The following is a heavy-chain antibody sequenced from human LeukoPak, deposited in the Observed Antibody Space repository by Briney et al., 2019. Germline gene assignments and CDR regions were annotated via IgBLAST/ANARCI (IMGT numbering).Heavy chain of an antibody. D-gene: IGHD3-22*01. CDR3: AREVVIVSYYYYYMDV. Sequence: SETLALTCTVSGGSIRSSNYHWGWIRQPPGKGLEWIGSIYYSGSTYYNPSLKSRVTISVDTSKNQFSLKLSSVTAADTAVYYCAREVVIVSYYYYYMDVWGKGTTVTVSS. J-gene: IGHJ6*03. CDR2: IYYSGST. V-gene: IGHV4-39*07. CDR1: GGSIRSSNYH.